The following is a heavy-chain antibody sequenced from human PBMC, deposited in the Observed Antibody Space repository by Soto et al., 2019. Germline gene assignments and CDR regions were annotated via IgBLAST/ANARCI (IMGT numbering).Heavy chain of an antibody. CDR1: GYSFTSYW. CDR3: ARHQIQGDYYYYGMDV. Sequence: GESLKISCKGSGYSFTSYWISWVRQMPGKGLEWMGRIDPSDSYTYYSPSFQGHVTISADKSISTAYLQWSSLKASDTAMYYCARHQIQGDYYYYGMDVWGQGTTVTVSS. V-gene: IGHV5-10-1*01. J-gene: IGHJ6*02. D-gene: IGHD5-18*01. CDR2: IDPSDSYT.